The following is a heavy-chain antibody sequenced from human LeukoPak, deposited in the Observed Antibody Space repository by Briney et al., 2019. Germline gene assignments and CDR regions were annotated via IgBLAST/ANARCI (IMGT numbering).Heavy chain of an antibody. CDR2: IDGDGRST. J-gene: IGHJ4*02. CDR1: GFTFSSHL. V-gene: IGHV3-74*01. CDR3: ARAGDS. Sequence: GGSLRLSCTASGFTFSSHLIHWVRQAPGKGVVWVSRIDGDGRSTSYADSVKGRFTISRDNAKNTLFLQMDSLRPEDTAFYYCARAGDSWGQGTLVTVSS.